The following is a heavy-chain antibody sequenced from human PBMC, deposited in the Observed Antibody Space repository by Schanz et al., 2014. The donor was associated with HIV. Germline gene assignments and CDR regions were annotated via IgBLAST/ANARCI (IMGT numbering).Heavy chain of an antibody. J-gene: IGHJ4*02. CDR2: IYYSGST. V-gene: IGHV4-39*01. CDR1: GGSISSSSYY. D-gene: IGHD6-13*01. Sequence: QVQLRASGPGLVKPSQTLSLTCTVSGGSISSSSYYWGWIRQPPGKGLEWIGSIYYSGSTYYNPSLKSRVPLPVDPPKNLFSLKRSSVTAADTAVYYCARPPAAAGPFDYWGQGTLVTVSS. CDR3: ARPPAAAGPFDY.